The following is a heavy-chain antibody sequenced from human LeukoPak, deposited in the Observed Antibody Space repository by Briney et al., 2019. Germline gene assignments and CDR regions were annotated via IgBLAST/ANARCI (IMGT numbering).Heavy chain of an antibody. V-gene: IGHV1-18*01. CDR2: ISAYNGNT. J-gene: IGHJ6*03. CDR1: GYIFTNYG. D-gene: IGHD2-2*02. CDR3: ARDRYSSSTTYYRVYYYYYMDV. Sequence: GASVKVSCKASGYIFTNYGISWVRQAPGQGLEWMGWISAYNGNTNYAQKLQGRVTITTDTSTSTAYMELRSLRSDDTAVYYCARDRYSSSTTYYRVYYYYYMDVWGKGTTVTVSS.